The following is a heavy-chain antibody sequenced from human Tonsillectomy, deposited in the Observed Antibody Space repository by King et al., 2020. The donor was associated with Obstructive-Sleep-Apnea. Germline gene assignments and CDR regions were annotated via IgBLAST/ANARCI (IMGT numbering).Heavy chain of an antibody. D-gene: IGHD3-22*01. J-gene: IGHJ5*02. V-gene: IGHV4-61*01. CDR3: ARGLDYYDTSGPRVDP. CDR2: IFSSGST. Sequence: QLQESGPGLVKPSETLSLTCTVSGGSVSSGSYYWSWIRQPPGKGLGWIGYIFSSGSTNYRPSLKRRVPISVDTSKNHFSLRLSSVTAADTAVYYCARGLDYYDTSGPRVDPWGQGTLVTVSS. CDR1: GGSVSSGSYY.